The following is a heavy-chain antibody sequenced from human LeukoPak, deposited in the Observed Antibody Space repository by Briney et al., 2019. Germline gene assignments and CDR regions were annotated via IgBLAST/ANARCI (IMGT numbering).Heavy chain of an antibody. V-gene: IGHV3-53*01. CDR1: GFTVSSNY. Sequence: GGSLRLSCAASGFTVSSNYMTWVRPAPGKGLEWVSVISIPGSITYADSVKGRFTTSRDNSKNTLYLQMNSLRADDTAVYYCARDKGSSWSDAFDIWGQGTMVTVSS. CDR2: ISIPGSI. J-gene: IGHJ3*02. D-gene: IGHD6-13*01. CDR3: ARDKGSSWSDAFDI.